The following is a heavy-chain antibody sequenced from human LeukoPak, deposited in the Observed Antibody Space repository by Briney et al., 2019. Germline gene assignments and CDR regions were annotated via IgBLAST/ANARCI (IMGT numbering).Heavy chain of an antibody. CDR1: GYTFTNYA. J-gene: IGHJ4*02. D-gene: IGHD6-6*01. Sequence: GASVTVSCKASGYTFTNYAIHWVRQAPGQRLEWMGWINAGNGNTKYSQKFQGRVTSTRDTSASTAYMYLSSLRSEDTAVYYCARLPYSSSAPFDYWGQGTLVTVSS. CDR3: ARLPYSSSAPFDY. CDR2: INAGNGNT. V-gene: IGHV1-3*01.